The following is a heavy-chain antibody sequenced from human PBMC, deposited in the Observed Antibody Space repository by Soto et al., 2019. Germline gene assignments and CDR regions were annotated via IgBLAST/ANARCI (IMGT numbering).Heavy chain of an antibody. V-gene: IGHV1-46*03. D-gene: IGHD3-22*01. CDR2: INPSGGST. Sequence: ASVKVSCKASGYTFTSYYMHWVRQAPGQGPEWMGIINPSGGSTSYAQKFQGRVTMTRDTSTSTVYMELSSLRSEDTAVYYCARDYYYDSSGYYGAFDYWGQGTLVTVSS. CDR1: GYTFTSYY. CDR3: ARDYYYDSSGYYGAFDY. J-gene: IGHJ4*02.